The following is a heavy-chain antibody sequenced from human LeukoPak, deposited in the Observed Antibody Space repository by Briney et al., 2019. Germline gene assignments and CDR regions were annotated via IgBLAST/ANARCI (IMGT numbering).Heavy chain of an antibody. Sequence: SETLSLTCTVPGGSISSYYWSWIRQPPGKGLEWIGYIFYSGSTKYNPSLKSRVTISVDTSKNQFSLKLSSVSAADTAMYYCARGPKFDIWGQGTMVTVSS. J-gene: IGHJ3*02. CDR1: GGSISSYY. CDR3: ARGPKFDI. V-gene: IGHV4-59*01. CDR2: IFYSGST.